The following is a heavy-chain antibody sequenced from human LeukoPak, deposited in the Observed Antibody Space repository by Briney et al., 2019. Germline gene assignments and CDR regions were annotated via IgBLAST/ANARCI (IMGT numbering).Heavy chain of an antibody. CDR3: ARHKASKATFDI. V-gene: IGHV4-59*08. J-gene: IGHJ3*02. CDR2: IFYSGNS. Sequence: PSETLSLTCTVSGGSISSYYWSWIRQPPGKGLEWIGYIFYSGNSNYNPSLESRVTMSVETSKNQFSLKLSSVTAADTAVYYCARHKASKATFDIWGQGTMVTVSP. CDR1: GGSISSYY.